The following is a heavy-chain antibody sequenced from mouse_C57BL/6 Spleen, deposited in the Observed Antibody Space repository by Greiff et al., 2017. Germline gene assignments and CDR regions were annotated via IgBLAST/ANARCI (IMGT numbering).Heavy chain of an antibody. CDR2: IDPSDSET. D-gene: IGHD2-4*01. CDR3: ARRDDDYYFDY. Sequence: QVQLQQPGAELVRPGSSVKLSCKASGYTFTSYWMHWVKQRPIQGLEWIGNIDPSDSETHYNQKFKDKATLTVDKSSSTAYMQLSSLTSEDSAVYYGARRDDDYYFDYWGQGTTLTASS. J-gene: IGHJ2*01. V-gene: IGHV1-52*01. CDR1: GYTFTSYW.